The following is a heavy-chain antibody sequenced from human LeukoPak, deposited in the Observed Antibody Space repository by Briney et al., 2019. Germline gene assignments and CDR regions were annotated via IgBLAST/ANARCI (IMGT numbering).Heavy chain of an antibody. CDR3: AREADNWNYVRRGPPFDY. D-gene: IGHD1-7*01. CDR1: GYTFTGYY. V-gene: IGHV1-2*02. J-gene: IGHJ4*02. CDR2: IDPNSGNT. Sequence: ASVKVFCKASGYTFTGYYIHWVRQAPGQGLEWMGWIDPNSGNTNYAQRFQGGVTMTRDTSISTAYMELSRLRSADTAVYYCAREADNWNYVRRGPPFDYWGQGTLVTVSS.